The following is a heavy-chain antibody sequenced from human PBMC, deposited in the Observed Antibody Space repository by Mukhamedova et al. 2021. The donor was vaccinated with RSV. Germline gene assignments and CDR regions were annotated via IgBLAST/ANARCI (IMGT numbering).Heavy chain of an antibody. CDR3: AREGDGFRDYYHGRD. D-gene: IGHD3-10*01. CDR1: GFTLGTFD. Sequence: GFTLGTFDMHWVRQTPGKGLEWVASIRYDGSDRYYAKSVEGRFAISRDNSKNTVYLELNSLSVDDTAVYYCAREGDGFRDYYHGRD. J-gene: IGHJ6*01. CDR2: IRYDGSDR. V-gene: IGHV3-30*03.